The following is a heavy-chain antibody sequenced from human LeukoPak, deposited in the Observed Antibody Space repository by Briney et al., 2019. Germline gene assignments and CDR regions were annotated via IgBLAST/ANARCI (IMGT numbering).Heavy chain of an antibody. V-gene: IGHV1-8*01. J-gene: IGHJ4*02. CDR3: ASSEGDMTAFDY. CDR1: GYTFTRYD. Sequence: ASVKVSCKASGYTFTRYDINWVRQATGQGLEWMGWMNSNSGNTGYAEKFHGRVTMTSNTSIRTAYMELSSLRSDVTAVYYCASSEGDMTAFDYWGQGTLVTVSS. D-gene: IGHD3-9*01. CDR2: MNSNSGNT.